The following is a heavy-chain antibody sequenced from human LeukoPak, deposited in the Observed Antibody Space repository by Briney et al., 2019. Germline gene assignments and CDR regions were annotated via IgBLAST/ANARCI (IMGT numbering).Heavy chain of an antibody. V-gene: IGHV5-51*01. J-gene: IGHJ4*02. Sequence: GESLKISCKGSGYSFPSYWLGCVRQMPGKGLEWMGIIYPGDSDTSYSPSFQGQVTISADKSISTAYLQWSSLKASDTAMYYCASQSHSSCYSAYWGQGTLVTVSS. CDR3: ASQSHSSCYSAY. CDR2: IYPGDSDT. D-gene: IGHD3-22*01. CDR1: GYSFPSYW.